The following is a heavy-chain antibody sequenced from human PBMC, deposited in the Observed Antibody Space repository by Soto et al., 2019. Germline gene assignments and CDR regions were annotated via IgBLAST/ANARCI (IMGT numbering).Heavy chain of an antibody. CDR2: IYYSGST. V-gene: IGHV4-31*03. D-gene: IGHD3-22*01. CDR1: GGSISSGGYY. CDR3: ARSFSGSHFDY. J-gene: IGHJ4*02. Sequence: SETLSLTCTVSGGSISSGGYYWSWIRQHPGKGLEWIGYIYYSGSTYYNPSLKSRVTISVDTSKNQFSLKLSSVTAADTAVYYGARSFSGSHFDYCGQGTLVTVSS.